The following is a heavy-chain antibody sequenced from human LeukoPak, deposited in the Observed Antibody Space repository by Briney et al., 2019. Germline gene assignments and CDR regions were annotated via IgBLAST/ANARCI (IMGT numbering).Heavy chain of an antibody. CDR2: IIPILGIA. J-gene: IGHJ4*02. CDR1: GYTFTSYG. V-gene: IGHV1-69*04. CDR3: AREFEVAADVYCSSTSCSKYYFDY. Sequence: ASVKVSCKASGYTFTSYGISWVRQAPGQGLEWMARIIPILGIANYAQKFQGRVTITADKSTSTAYMELSSLRSEDTAVYYCAREFEVAADVYCSSTSCSKYYFDYWGQGTLVTVSS. D-gene: IGHD2-2*01.